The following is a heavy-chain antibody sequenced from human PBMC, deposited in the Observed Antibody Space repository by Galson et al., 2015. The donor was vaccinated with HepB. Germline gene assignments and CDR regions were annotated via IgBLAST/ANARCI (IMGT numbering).Heavy chain of an antibody. Sequence: SLRLSCAASGFTFDDYAMHWVRQAPGKGLEWVSGISWNSGSIGYADSVKGRFTTSRDNAKNSLYLQMNSLRAEDTALYYCAKDASWGQGTLVTVSS. CDR1: GFTFDDYA. J-gene: IGHJ4*02. CDR3: AKDAS. V-gene: IGHV3-9*01. CDR2: ISWNSGSI.